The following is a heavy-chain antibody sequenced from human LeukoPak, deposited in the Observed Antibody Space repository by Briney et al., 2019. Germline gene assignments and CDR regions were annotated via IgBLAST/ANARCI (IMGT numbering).Heavy chain of an antibody. Sequence: ASVKVSCKVSGYTLTELSMHWVRQAPGKGLEWMGGFDPEDGETIYAQKFQGRVTMTEDTSTDTAYMELSSLGSEDTAVYYCATLLDIVVVPAAMPDAFDIWGQGTMVTVSS. CDR3: ATLLDIVVVPAAMPDAFDI. V-gene: IGHV1-24*01. CDR2: FDPEDGET. D-gene: IGHD2-2*03. CDR1: GYTLTELS. J-gene: IGHJ3*02.